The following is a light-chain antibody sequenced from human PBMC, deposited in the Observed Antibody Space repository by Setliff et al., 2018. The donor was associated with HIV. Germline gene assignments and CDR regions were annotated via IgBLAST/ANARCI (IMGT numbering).Light chain of an antibody. CDR2: EVR. CDR1: SSDVGGYSY. J-gene: IGLJ1*01. V-gene: IGLV2-14*03. Sequence: QSVLTQPASVSGSPGQSITISCTGTSSDVGGYSYVSWYQQHPGKAPKLIIYEVRNRPSGVSNRFSGSKSGNTASLTISGPRAEDEADYYCSSYASTNTLPFGTGTKVTVL. CDR3: SSYASTNTLP.